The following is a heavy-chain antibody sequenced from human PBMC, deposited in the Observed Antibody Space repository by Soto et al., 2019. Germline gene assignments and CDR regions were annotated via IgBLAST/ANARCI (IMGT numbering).Heavy chain of an antibody. CDR2: INAGYGNT. J-gene: IGHJ4*02. D-gene: IGHD7-27*01. Sequence: QVHLVQSGAEVRKPGASVKVSCKASGYTFSSYAMHCVRQAPGQRLEWMGWINAGYGNTKSSQKFQDRVTISRDTSASTAYMELPSLRSEDTAVYYCARDTGDGTFDFWGQGTLVTVSS. CDR1: GYTFSSYA. CDR3: ARDTGDGTFDF. V-gene: IGHV1-3*01.